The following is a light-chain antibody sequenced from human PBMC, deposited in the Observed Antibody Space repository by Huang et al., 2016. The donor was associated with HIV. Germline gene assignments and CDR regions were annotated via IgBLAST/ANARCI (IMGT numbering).Light chain of an antibody. CDR3: QQSGSSLT. CDR1: QSVSSSY. J-gene: IGKJ3*01. CDR2: GAS. Sequence: EIVLTQSPGTMSLSPGERATLSCRASQSVSSSYLAWYQQKPGQAPRLLIYGASSRATGIPDRFSGSGSGTDFTLTISRLEPEDFAVYYCQQSGSSLTFGHGTKVDIK. V-gene: IGKV3-20*01.